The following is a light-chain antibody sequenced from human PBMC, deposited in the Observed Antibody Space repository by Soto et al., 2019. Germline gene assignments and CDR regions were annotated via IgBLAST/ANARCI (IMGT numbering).Light chain of an antibody. J-gene: IGKJ4*01. CDR1: QIINSY. CDR2: AAS. V-gene: IGKV1-9*01. Sequence: DVQMTQSPSSLSASVGDRVIITCRTSQIINSYLAWYQQKPGRAPNLVIYAASTLYGGVPSRFSGSGSGTDFALTITSLQAEDFATYYCQQLRLYPSTFGGGTKVAIK. CDR3: QQLRLYPST.